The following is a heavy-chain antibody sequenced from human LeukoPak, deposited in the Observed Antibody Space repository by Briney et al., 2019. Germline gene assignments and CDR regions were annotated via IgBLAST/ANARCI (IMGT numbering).Heavy chain of an antibody. Sequence: SVKVSCKASGGTFSSYAISWVRQAPGQGLEWMGRIIPIFGIANYAQKFQGRVTITTDESTSTAYMELSSLRSEDTAVYYCARDFDCSGGSCHYYFDYWGQGTLVTVSS. J-gene: IGHJ4*02. CDR3: ARDFDCSGGSCHYYFDY. D-gene: IGHD2-15*01. CDR2: IIPIFGIA. CDR1: GGTFSSYA. V-gene: IGHV1-69*05.